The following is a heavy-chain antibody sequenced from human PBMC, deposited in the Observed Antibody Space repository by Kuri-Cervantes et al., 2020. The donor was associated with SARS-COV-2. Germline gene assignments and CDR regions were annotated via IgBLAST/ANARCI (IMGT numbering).Heavy chain of an antibody. J-gene: IGHJ4*02. CDR3: ARVVGTKFSFEH. V-gene: IGHV1-46*01. D-gene: IGHD2-21*01. Sequence: SVNVSCKASGYTFIAHYIHWVRQAPGHGLEWMAIINPDGGSANSAQKFQDMVRVTSDTSTTTVFMELTGLTPEDTALYVCARVVGTKFSFEHWGQGTLVTVSS. CDR2: INPDGGSA. CDR1: GYTFIAHY.